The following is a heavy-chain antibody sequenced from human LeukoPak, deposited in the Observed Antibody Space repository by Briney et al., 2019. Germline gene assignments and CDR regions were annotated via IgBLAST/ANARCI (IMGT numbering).Heavy chain of an antibody. CDR2: IYYSGST. V-gene: IGHV4-59*01. CDR1: GGSISSYY. CDR3: AREPYDYVWGSYDNAFDI. Sequence: SETLSLTCTVSGGSISSYYWSWIRQPPGKGLEWIGYIYYSGSTNYNPSLKSQVTISVDTSKNQFSLKLSSVTAADTAVYYCAREPYDYVWGSYDNAFDIWGQGTMVTVSS. D-gene: IGHD3-16*01. J-gene: IGHJ3*02.